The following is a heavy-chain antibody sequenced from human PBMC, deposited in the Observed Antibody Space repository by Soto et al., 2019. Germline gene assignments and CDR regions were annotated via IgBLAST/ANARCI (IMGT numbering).Heavy chain of an antibody. CDR1: GFTFSRYS. V-gene: IGHV3-48*02. CDR2: ISSSGRTI. CDR3: ASARDYGANTPYFES. Sequence: EVQLKESGGGLVQPGGSLRLSCAASGFTFSRYSMNWVRQAPGKGLGWVSFISSSGRTIYYAASVKGRFTISRDNATHSLNLQITNLRDEDTAVYYCASARDYGANTPYFESWGPGTLVTVST. D-gene: IGHD4-17*01. J-gene: IGHJ4*02.